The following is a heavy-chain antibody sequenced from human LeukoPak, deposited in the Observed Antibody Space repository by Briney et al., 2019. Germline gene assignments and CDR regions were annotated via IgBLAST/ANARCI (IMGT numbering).Heavy chain of an antibody. CDR1: GYTFTSYG. J-gene: IGHJ4*02. V-gene: IGHV1-18*01. Sequence: GASVKVSFKASGYTFTSYGISWVRQAPGQGLEWMGWISAYNGNTNYAQKLQGRVTMTTDTSTSTAYMELRSLRSDDTAVYYCARDPGIAVAGTIDYWGQGTPVTVSS. D-gene: IGHD6-19*01. CDR2: ISAYNGNT. CDR3: ARDPGIAVAGTIDY.